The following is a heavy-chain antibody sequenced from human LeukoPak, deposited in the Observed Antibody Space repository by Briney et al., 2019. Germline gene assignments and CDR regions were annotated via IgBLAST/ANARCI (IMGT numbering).Heavy chain of an antibody. Sequence: GGSLRLSCAASGFIFSSYSMSWVRQAPGKGLEWVAAISYDGSNKYYADSVKGRFTISRDNSKNTLYLQMNSLRAEDTAVYYCAKRPYFDYWGQGTLVTVSS. CDR2: ISYDGSNK. J-gene: IGHJ4*02. V-gene: IGHV3-30*18. CDR1: GFIFSSYS. CDR3: AKRPYFDY.